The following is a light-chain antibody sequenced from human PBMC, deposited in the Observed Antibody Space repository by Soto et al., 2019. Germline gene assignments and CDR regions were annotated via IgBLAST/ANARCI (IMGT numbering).Light chain of an antibody. V-gene: IGLV1-40*01. Sequence: QSVLTQPPSVSGAPGQRVTISCTGSSSNIGAGYDVHWYQQLPGTAPKLLIYGNSNRPSGVPDRFSGSKSGTSASLAITGRQAEDEADYYCRSYDSSLSGSAVVFGGGTKLTVL. CDR1: SSNIGAGYD. CDR3: RSYDSSLSGSAVV. J-gene: IGLJ2*01. CDR2: GNS.